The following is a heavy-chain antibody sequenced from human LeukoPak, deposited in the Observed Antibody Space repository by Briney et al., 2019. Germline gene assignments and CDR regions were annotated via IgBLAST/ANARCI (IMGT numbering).Heavy chain of an antibody. Sequence: GGSLRLSCAASGFTFSYYTMNWVRQAPGKGLEWVSCISLISSNYIHYANSVKGRFTISRDNAKNSLYLQMNSLRAEDTAVYYCVRETYYHGSGGSPYGMDVWGQGTTVTVSS. D-gene: IGHD3-10*01. CDR2: ISLISSNYI. CDR3: VRETYYHGSGGSPYGMDV. V-gene: IGHV3-21*01. CDR1: GFTFSYYT. J-gene: IGHJ6*02.